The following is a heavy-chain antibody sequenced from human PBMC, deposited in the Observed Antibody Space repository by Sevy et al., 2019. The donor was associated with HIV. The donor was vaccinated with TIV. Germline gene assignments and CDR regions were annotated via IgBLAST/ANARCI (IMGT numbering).Heavy chain of an antibody. Sequence: ASVKVSCKASGYTFTSYAMNWVRQAPGQGLEWMGWINTNTGNPTYAQGFTGRFVFSLDTSVSTAYLQFSSLKAEDTAGYYCAREIRPFSSGLWFRNNNWFDPWGQGTLVTVSS. CDR2: INTNTGNP. CDR3: AREIRPFSSGLWFRNNNWFDP. J-gene: IGHJ5*02. D-gene: IGHD3-10*01. V-gene: IGHV7-4-1*02. CDR1: GYTFTSYA.